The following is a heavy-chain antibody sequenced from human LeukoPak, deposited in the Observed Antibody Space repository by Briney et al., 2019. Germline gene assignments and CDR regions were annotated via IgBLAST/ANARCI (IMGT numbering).Heavy chain of an antibody. D-gene: IGHD6-19*01. Sequence: GGSLRLSCAASGFTFSTYAMSWVRQAPGKGLEWVSYIRSSSSTIYYADSVKGRFTISRDNAKNSLYLQMNSLRAEDTAVYYCASEAGLAPGYWGQGTLVTVSS. V-gene: IGHV3-48*04. CDR2: IRSSSSTI. CDR1: GFTFSTYA. CDR3: ASEAGLAPGY. J-gene: IGHJ4*02.